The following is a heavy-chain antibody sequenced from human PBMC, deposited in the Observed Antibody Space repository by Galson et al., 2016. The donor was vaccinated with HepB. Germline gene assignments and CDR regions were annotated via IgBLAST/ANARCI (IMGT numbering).Heavy chain of an antibody. V-gene: IGHV1-3*01. CDR2: INGANHIT. D-gene: IGHD3-10*01. Sequence: SVKVSCKASGYTFTAYAMHWVRQAPGQGLEWMGWINGANHITQYSQKLQGRVTIIRDASASTAYMELTSLRPEDTTVYYCARGDYYGSGGPDYWGQGTLVSVSS. J-gene: IGHJ4*02. CDR3: ARGDYYGSGGPDY. CDR1: GYTFTAYA.